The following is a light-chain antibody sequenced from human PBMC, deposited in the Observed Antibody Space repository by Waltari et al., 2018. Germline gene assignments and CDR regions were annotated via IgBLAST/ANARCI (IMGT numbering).Light chain of an antibody. V-gene: IGKV3-11*01. CDR3: QQRSDRPPVS. J-gene: IGKJ2*03. Sequence: EIVLTQSPATLSLSPWERATLSCTASQTVGTYLAWYQQKPGQAPRLLIYDASNRATGIPARFSGSGSGTDFTLTISSLEPADSAVYYCQQRSDRPPVSFGQGTKLEIK. CDR2: DAS. CDR1: QTVGTY.